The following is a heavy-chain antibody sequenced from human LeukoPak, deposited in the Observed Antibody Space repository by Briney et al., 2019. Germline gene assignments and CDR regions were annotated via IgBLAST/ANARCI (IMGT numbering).Heavy chain of an antibody. J-gene: IGHJ4*02. CDR3: ARVVGVVPVAMLDS. CDR1: GFIFSTFG. D-gene: IGHD2-2*01. Sequence: GGSLRLSCAASGFIFSTFGIHWVRQTPGKGLEWVAVVWHDGSKQYYADSVKGRFIVSKDNSKNTVYQQMDSLRVDDTAVYYCARVVGVVPVAMLDSWGPGTLVTVSS. CDR2: VWHDGSKQ. V-gene: IGHV3-33*01.